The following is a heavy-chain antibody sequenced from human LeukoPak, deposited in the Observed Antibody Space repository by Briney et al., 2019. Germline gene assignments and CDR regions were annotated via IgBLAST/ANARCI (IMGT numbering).Heavy chain of an antibody. D-gene: IGHD2-2*01. Sequence: ASAKVSCKASGYTFTGYYMHWVRQAPGQGLEWMGWINPNSGCTNYAQKFQGRVTMTRDRSISTAYMELSRLRSDDTAVYYCARIAEHIVVVPAAILDYYYMDVWGKGTTVTISS. CDR3: ARIAEHIVVVPAAILDYYYMDV. V-gene: IGHV1-2*02. CDR1: GYTFTGYY. CDR2: INPNSGCT. J-gene: IGHJ6*03.